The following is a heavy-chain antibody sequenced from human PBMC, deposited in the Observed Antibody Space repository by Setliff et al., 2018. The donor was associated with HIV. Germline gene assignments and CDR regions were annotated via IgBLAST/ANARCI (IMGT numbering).Heavy chain of an antibody. CDR1: GDSLSLSTFY. CDR3: ARHRFGSGWYGFVSGIDP. V-gene: IGHV4-39*01. CDR2: IYSTGTT. J-gene: IGHJ5*02. D-gene: IGHD6-19*01. Sequence: SETLSLTCTVSGDSLSLSTFYWAWIRQPPGRGPEWIGSIYSTGTTYYNPSLKSRVTISFDTSKNQFPLEVTSVTAADTAIYYCARHRFGSGWYGFVSGIDPWGRGTLVTVSS.